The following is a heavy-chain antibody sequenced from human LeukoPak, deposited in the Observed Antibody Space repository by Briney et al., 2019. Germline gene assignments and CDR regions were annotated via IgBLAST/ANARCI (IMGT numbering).Heavy chain of an antibody. Sequence: GASVKVSCKASGGTFSSYAISWVRQAPGQGLEWMGGIIPIFGTANYAQKFQGRVTITADESTSTAYMELSSLRSEDTAVYYCARAVPTNDFWSGYSFDYWGQGTLVTVSS. J-gene: IGHJ4*02. D-gene: IGHD3-3*01. V-gene: IGHV1-69*13. CDR2: IIPIFGTA. CDR1: GGTFSSYA. CDR3: ARAVPTNDFWSGYSFDY.